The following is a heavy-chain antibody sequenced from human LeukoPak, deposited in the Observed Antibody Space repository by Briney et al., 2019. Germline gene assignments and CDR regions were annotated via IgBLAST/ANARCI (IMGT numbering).Heavy chain of an antibody. V-gene: IGHV4-39*01. J-gene: IGHJ4*02. CDR2: IYNKVST. CDR3: ARNSSSSYFDT. CDR1: GGSMPSNTYY. D-gene: IGHD6-6*01. Sequence: SETLSLTCTVSGGSMPSNTYYWGWVRQSPEKGLEWIGSIYNKVSTHYNPSLKRRATMSVDTSRSRFSLKLTSMTAADTAIYYCARNSSSSYFDTWGQGILVTVSS.